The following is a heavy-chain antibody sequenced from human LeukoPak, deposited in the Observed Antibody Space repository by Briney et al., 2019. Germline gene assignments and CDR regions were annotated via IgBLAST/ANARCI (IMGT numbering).Heavy chain of an antibody. J-gene: IGHJ4*02. Sequence: SVKVSCKASGGTFSSYAISWVRQAPGQGLEWMGGIIPIFGTANYAQKFQGRVTITADESTSTAYMELGSLRSEDTAVYYCARARRITIFGVVNGGIDYWGQGTLVTVSS. CDR1: GGTFSSYA. CDR2: IIPIFGTA. D-gene: IGHD3-3*01. V-gene: IGHV1-69*13. CDR3: ARARRITIFGVVNGGIDY.